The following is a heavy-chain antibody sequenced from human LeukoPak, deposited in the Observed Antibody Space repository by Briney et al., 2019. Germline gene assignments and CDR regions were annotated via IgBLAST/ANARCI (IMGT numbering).Heavy chain of an antibody. CDR1: GVSISSSNSY. CDR2: IYYSGST. V-gene: IGHV4-39*01. CDR3: ASIAADLLNWFDP. J-gene: IGHJ5*02. D-gene: IGHD6-13*01. Sequence: PSETLSLTFTVSGVSISSSNSYWGWIRQPPGKGLEWICSIYYSGSTYDNPSLKSLVTISVDTSKNQFSLKLSSVTAADTAVYYCASIAADLLNWFDPWGQGPLVTVSS.